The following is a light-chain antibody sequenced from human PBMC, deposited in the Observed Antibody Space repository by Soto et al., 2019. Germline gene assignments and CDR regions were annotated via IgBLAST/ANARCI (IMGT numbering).Light chain of an antibody. J-gene: IGKJ5*01. V-gene: IGKV3-20*01. CDR1: QSVTNNY. Sequence: ELVLTQSPGTLSLSPGEGATLSCRASQSVTNNYLAWYQQRPGQAPRLLIDGASSRATGIPDRFSGSGSGTDFTFTISRLEPEDFAVYYCQQYGSSPITFGQGTRLDIK. CDR2: GAS. CDR3: QQYGSSPIT.